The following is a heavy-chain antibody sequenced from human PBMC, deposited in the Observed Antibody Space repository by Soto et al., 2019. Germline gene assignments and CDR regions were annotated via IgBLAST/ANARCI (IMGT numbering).Heavy chain of an antibody. J-gene: IGHJ3*01. CDR3: ARAGAWGSNYDDAAFDA. D-gene: IGHD3-22*01. Sequence: AHLVQSGAEVKKPGASVKVSCRASGYTFTSDAMHWVRQAPGQGLEWLGWINVGTGYTTFSQKFQGRVSITRVTYASTAYMELSSLRSEDTAIYYCARAGAWGSNYDDAAFDAWGQGTKVTVSS. V-gene: IGHV1-3*01. CDR1: GYTFTSDA. CDR2: INVGTGYT.